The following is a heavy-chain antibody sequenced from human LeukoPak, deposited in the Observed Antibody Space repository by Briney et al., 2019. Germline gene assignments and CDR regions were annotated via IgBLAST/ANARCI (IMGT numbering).Heavy chain of an antibody. D-gene: IGHD6-13*01. J-gene: IGHJ4*02. CDR1: GGTFSSYA. V-gene: IGHV1-69*13. CDR3: ARDRGIAAAGSPNKVVTAIRDFDY. CDR2: IIPIFGTA. Sequence: ASVKVSCKASGGTFSSYAISWVRQAPGQGLEWMGGIIPIFGTANYAQKFQGRVTITADESTSTAYMELSSLRSEDTAVYYCARDRGIAAAGSPNKVVTAIRDFDYWGQGTLVTVSS.